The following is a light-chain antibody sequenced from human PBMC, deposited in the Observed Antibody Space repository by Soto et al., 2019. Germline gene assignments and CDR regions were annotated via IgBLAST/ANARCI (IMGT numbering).Light chain of an antibody. CDR3: CSYAGSTSVV. J-gene: IGLJ2*01. V-gene: IGLV2-23*02. CDR1: SSDVGSYHL. Sequence: QSALTQPASVSGSPGQSITISCTGTSSDVGSYHLVSWYQQHPGKAPKFILYEVSKRPSGASSRFSGSKSGNTASLTISGRQAEDEADYYCCSYAGSTSVVFGGGTQLTVL. CDR2: EVS.